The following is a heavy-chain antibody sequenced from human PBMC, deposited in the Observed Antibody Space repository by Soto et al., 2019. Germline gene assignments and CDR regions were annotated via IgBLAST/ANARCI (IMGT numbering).Heavy chain of an antibody. CDR1: GFAISRGYY. V-gene: IGHV4-38-2*02. CDR2: IYPSMSS. Sequence: SETLSHTCSVSGFAISRGYYWGWVRQPPGKGLEWIGSIYPSMSSYHNPSLATRLRLSIDTSKNQFTLNLTSVTAADTALYFCAREKVGTTFFDNWGQGIQVTVSS. CDR3: AREKVGTTFFDN. D-gene: IGHD1-1*01. J-gene: IGHJ4*02.